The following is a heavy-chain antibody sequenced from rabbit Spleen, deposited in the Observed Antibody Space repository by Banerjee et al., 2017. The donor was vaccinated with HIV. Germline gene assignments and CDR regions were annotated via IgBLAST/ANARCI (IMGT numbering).Heavy chain of an antibody. J-gene: IGHJ4*01. CDR3: ARDPAYSSGSGSAIPYL. Sequence: QSLEESGGDLVKPGASLTLTCTASGFSFSSSYWIYWVRQAPGKGLEWIGYIDPFFGTTYYANWVNGRFTISNDNAQNTVFLQMTSLTVADTATYFCARDPAYSSGSGSAIPYLWGPGTLVTVS. V-gene: IGHV1S40*01. CDR1: GFSFSSSYW. CDR2: IDPFFGTT. D-gene: IGHD1-1*01.